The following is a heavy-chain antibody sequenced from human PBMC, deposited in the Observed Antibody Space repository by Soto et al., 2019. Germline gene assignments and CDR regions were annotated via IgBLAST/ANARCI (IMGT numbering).Heavy chain of an antibody. CDR2: INWNGGST. V-gene: IGHV3-20*01. D-gene: IGHD6-19*01. Sequence: GGSLRLSCAASGFTFDDYGMSWVRQAPGKGLEWVSGINWNGGSTGYADSVKGRFTISRDNAKNSLYLQMNSLRAEDTALYHCVAVASVYYYYYMDVWGKGTTVTVSS. CDR1: GFTFDDYG. CDR3: VAVASVYYYYYMDV. J-gene: IGHJ6*03.